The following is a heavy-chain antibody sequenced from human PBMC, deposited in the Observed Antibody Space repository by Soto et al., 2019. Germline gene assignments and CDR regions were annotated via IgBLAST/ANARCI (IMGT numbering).Heavy chain of an antibody. CDR1: GFTVSSNY. CDR3: ARPHTSSWTYFDS. CDR2: ISSGGNT. J-gene: IGHJ4*02. Sequence: VQLVESGGGLVQPGGSLRLSCAASGFTVSSNYMSWVRQAPGKGLEWVSVISSGGNTYYAGSVKGRFTISRDNSKNTLYLQMSSLRAEDTAVYYCARPHTSSWTYFDSWGQGTLVTVSS. V-gene: IGHV3-66*01. D-gene: IGHD6-13*01.